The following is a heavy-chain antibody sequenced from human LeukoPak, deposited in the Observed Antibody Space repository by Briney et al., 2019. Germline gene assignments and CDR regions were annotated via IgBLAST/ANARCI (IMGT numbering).Heavy chain of an antibody. V-gene: IGHV3-49*04. CDR3: TRDHDFWSGPFDV. CDR1: GFTFGDYS. CDR2: IRRKGHGGTT. J-gene: IGHJ6*04. D-gene: IGHD3-3*01. Sequence: GGSLRLSCTASGFTFGDYSLSWVRQAPEKGLEWVGFIRRKGHGGTTEYAPSVKGRFIISRDDSTSTAYLQMNSLKTEDTAVYYCTRDHDFWSGPFDVWGKGTTVTVSS.